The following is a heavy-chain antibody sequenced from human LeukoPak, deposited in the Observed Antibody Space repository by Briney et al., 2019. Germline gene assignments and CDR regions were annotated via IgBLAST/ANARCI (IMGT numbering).Heavy chain of an antibody. CDR3: ARRSYYNFFDY. CDR1: GFTFSSYW. Sequence: GGSLRLSCAASGFTFSSYWVSWVRQAPGKGPEWVSNIKQDGSEKYYVDSVKGRFTISRDNAKNSLYLQMNSLRAEDTAVYYCARRSYYNFFDYWGPGALVTVSS. J-gene: IGHJ4*02. CDR2: IKQDGSEK. D-gene: IGHD3-10*01. V-gene: IGHV3-7*03.